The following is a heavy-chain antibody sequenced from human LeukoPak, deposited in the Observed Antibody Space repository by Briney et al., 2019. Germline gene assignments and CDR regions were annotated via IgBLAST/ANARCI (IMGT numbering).Heavy chain of an antibody. D-gene: IGHD3-22*01. J-gene: IGHJ4*02. V-gene: IGHV3-23*01. CDR2: ISGSGGST. CDR1: GFTFSSYA. CDR3: AKDLPPYYYDSSGPDY. Sequence: GGSLRLSCAASGFTFSSYAMSWVRQAPGKGLEWVSAISGSGGSTYYADSVKGRFTISRDNSKNTLYLQMNSLRAEDTAVYYCAKDLPPYYYDSSGPDYWGQGTLVTVSS.